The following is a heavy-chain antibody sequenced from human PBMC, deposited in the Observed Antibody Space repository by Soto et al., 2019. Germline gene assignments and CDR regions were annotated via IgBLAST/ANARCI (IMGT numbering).Heavy chain of an antibody. Sequence: SETLSLTCTVSGVSITSGDYYWSWIRQPPGKGLEWIGYIYYSGSTYYNPSLKSRVTISLETSKSQFSLRLTSVTAADSAVYYCARLGAYYQSLDPWGPGTLVTVSS. CDR3: ARLGAYYQSLDP. CDR1: GVSITSGDYY. CDR2: IYYSGST. V-gene: IGHV4-30-4*01. J-gene: IGHJ5*02. D-gene: IGHD2-21*01.